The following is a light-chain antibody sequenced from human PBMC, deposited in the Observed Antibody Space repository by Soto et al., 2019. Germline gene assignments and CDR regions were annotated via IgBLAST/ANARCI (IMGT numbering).Light chain of an antibody. Sequence: DIQMTQSPSSLSASVGDRVTINCQASQDIKKSLNWYQQRPGRPPKVLIYDTSSLQTGVPSRFSGSGSGTDFILTISSLQPEDIATSYCQQFDYLPLTFGGGTKVEIK. V-gene: IGKV1-33*01. CDR1: QDIKKS. J-gene: IGKJ4*01. CDR2: DTS. CDR3: QQFDYLPLT.